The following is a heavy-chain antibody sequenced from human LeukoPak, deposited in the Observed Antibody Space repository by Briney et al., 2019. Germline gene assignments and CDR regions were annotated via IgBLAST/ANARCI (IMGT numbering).Heavy chain of an antibody. V-gene: IGHV3-30-3*01. J-gene: IGHJ4*02. D-gene: IGHD1-26*01. CDR2: ISYDGSNK. CDR1: GFTFSSYA. Sequence: GGSLRLSCAASGFTFSSYAMHWVRQAPGKGLEWVAVISYDGSNKYYADSVKGRFTISRDNSKNTLYLQMNSLRAEDTAVYYCARDAVGAPTPLIDYWGQRTLVTVSS. CDR3: ARDAVGAPTPLIDY.